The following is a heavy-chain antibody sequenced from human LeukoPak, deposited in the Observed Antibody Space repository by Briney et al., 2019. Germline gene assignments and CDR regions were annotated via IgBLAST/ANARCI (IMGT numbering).Heavy chain of an antibody. D-gene: IGHD2-2*01. V-gene: IGHV4-34*01. CDR1: GGSFSGYY. CDR3: ARRDPDIVVVPAGKMEY. CDR2: INHSGST. J-gene: IGHJ4*02. Sequence: SETLSLTCAVYGGSFSGYYWSWIRQPPGKGLEWIGEINHSGSTNYNPPHKSRVTISIDTYKNQFSLKFTVTAADKAVYYCARRDPDIVVVPAGKMEYWGQGALVTVSS.